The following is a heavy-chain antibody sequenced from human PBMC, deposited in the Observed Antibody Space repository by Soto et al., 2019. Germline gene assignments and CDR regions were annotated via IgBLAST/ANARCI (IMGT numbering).Heavy chain of an antibody. Sequence: SETLSLTCSVSGVPVSSRSFYWSWFRQPPGKGLEWVGKIYYSGSIEYNPSLKSRVTISIDTSKNQSSLKLSSVIAADTAVYYCARDYGGDYWGQGTLVTVS. CDR1: GVPVSSRSFY. CDR2: IYYSGSI. D-gene: IGHD4-17*01. CDR3: ARDYGGDY. J-gene: IGHJ4*02. V-gene: IGHV4-61*01.